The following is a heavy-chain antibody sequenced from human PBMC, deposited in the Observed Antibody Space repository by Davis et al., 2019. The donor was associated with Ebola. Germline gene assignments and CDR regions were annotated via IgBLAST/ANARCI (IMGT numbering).Heavy chain of an antibody. J-gene: IGHJ6*02. V-gene: IGHV3-7*01. CDR1: GFTFSSYW. CDR2: IKQDGSEK. D-gene: IGHD3-10*01. Sequence: GGSLRLSCAASGFTFSSYWMSWVRQAPGKGLEWVANIKQDGSEKYYVDSVKGRFTISRDNAKNSLYLQMNSLRAEDTAVYYCARPMVRGRNYYYGMDVWGQGTTVTVSS. CDR3: ARPMVRGRNYYYGMDV.